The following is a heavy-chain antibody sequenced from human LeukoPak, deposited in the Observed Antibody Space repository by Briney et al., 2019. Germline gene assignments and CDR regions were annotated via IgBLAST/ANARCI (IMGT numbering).Heavy chain of an antibody. Sequence: PSQTLSLTCTVSGGSISSGGYYWSWIRQPPGKGLEWIGYIYHSGSTYYNPSLKSRVTISVDGSKNQFSLKLSSVTAADTAVYYCARGTRTDTVVGAPTGAFDIWGQGTMVTVSS. CDR2: IYHSGST. CDR3: ARGTRTDTVVGAPTGAFDI. CDR1: GGSISSGGYY. V-gene: IGHV4-30-2*01. J-gene: IGHJ3*02. D-gene: IGHD1-26*01.